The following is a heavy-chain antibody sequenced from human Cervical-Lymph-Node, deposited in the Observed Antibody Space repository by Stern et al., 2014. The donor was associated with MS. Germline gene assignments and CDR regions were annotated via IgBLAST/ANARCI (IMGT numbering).Heavy chain of an antibody. CDR1: GGSISSAEYY. J-gene: IGHJ4*02. CDR3: SRDADGYSLVFGY. Sequence: QVQLQESGPGLVKPSQTLSLTCAVTGGSISSAEYYWSWIRQSPAKGLEWIGYIHYSGTTYYNPSLKSRVTISVDTSKNQFSLNLRSVTAADTAVYYCSRDADGYSLVFGYWGRGTLVTVSS. V-gene: IGHV4-30-4*01. CDR2: IHYSGTT. D-gene: IGHD5-24*01.